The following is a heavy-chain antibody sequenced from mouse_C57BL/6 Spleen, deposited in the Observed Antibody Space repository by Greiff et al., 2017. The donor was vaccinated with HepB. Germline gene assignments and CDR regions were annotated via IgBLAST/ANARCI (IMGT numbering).Heavy chain of an antibody. J-gene: IGHJ3*01. CDR3: ASGGLFAY. Sequence: QVQLQQPGAELVMPGASVKLSCKASGYTFTSYWMHWVKQRPGQGLEWIGEIDPSDSYTNYNQKFKGKSTLTVDKSSSTAYMQLSSLTSEASAVYYCASGGLFAYWGQGTLVTVSA. D-gene: IGHD3-1*01. CDR1: GYTFTSYW. CDR2: IDPSDSYT. V-gene: IGHV1-69*01.